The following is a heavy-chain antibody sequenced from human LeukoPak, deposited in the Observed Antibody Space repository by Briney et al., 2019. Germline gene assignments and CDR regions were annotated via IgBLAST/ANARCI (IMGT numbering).Heavy chain of an antibody. Sequence: GGSLRLSCAASGFTFSDYYMSWIRQAPGKGLEWVSYISGSVGDIYYADSVKGRFTISRDNAKNSLYFQMDSLRAEDTAVYYCARSLPLGYCDTTSCYGDAFDIWGQGTMVTVSS. J-gene: IGHJ3*02. CDR1: GFTFSDYY. V-gene: IGHV3-11*01. D-gene: IGHD2-2*01. CDR3: ARSLPLGYCDTTSCYGDAFDI. CDR2: ISGSVGDI.